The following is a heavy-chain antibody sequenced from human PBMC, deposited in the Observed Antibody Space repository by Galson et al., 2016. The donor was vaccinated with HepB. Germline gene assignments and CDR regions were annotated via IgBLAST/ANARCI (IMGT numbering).Heavy chain of an antibody. J-gene: IGHJ1*01. CDR2: IIPMFGTT. CDR1: GGIFRSYI. V-gene: IGHV1-69*13. Sequence: SVKVSCKGSGGIFRSYILSWVRQAPGQGLEWMGGIIPMFGTTNYAQKFQGRVTITADGSTNTVYMELSSLRSEDTAVYYCAKKRRPPVAGNNYFGSWGQGTLVIVSS. D-gene: IGHD6-19*01. CDR3: AKKRRPPVAGNNYFGS.